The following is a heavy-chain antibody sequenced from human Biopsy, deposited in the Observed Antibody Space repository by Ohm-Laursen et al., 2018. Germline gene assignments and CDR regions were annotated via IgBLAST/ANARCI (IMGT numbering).Heavy chain of an antibody. CDR2: INYRGNT. J-gene: IGHJ6*02. Sequence: SDTLSLTCTVSGASIEDYYWTWIRQAPGKILEWIASINYRGNTNYNPSFKSRVTMSAHTSTNQFSLKLTSVTAADTAVYYCARDKITYCTSTSCDYFGMDVWGQGTTVTVSS. CDR3: ARDKITYCTSTSCDYFGMDV. V-gene: IGHV4-59*01. CDR1: GASIEDYY. D-gene: IGHD2-2*01.